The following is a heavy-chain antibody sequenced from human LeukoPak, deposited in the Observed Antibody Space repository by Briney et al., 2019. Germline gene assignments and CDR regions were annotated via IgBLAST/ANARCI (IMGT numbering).Heavy chain of an antibody. Sequence: ETLSLTCTVPGGSIGSYYWSWIRQPPGKGLEWIGYIYYSGSTNYNPSLKSRVTISVDTSKNQFSLKLSSVTAADTAVYYCARLRSGWALYNWFDPWGQGTLVTVSS. D-gene: IGHD6-19*01. CDR3: ARLRSGWALYNWFDP. V-gene: IGHV4-59*08. CDR1: GGSIGSYY. CDR2: IYYSGST. J-gene: IGHJ5*02.